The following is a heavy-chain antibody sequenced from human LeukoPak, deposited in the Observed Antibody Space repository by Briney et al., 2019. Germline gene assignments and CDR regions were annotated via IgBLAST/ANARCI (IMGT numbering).Heavy chain of an antibody. D-gene: IGHD3-10*01. J-gene: IGHJ5*02. CDR1: GFMFSSNW. CDR2: IKEDGTET. Sequence: GGSLRLSCAASGFMFSSNWMSWVRLAPGKGLEWVANIKEDGTETYYVDSVKGRFTISRDNAKNTLYLQMNSLRAEDTAVYYCARPNSGNWFDPWGQGTLVTVSS. CDR3: ARPNSGNWFDP. V-gene: IGHV3-7*01.